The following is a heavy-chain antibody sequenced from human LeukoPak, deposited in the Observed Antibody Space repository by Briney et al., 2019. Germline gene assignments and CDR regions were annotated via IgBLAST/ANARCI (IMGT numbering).Heavy chain of an antibody. D-gene: IGHD3-10*01. CDR3: ARLTYYYGSGSYYLFDY. V-gene: IGHV4-39*07. J-gene: IGHJ4*02. CDR1: GGSISSSSYY. CDR2: IYYSGST. Sequence: PSETLSLTCTVSGGSISSSSYYWGWIRQPPGKGLEWIGSIYYSGSTYYNPSLKSRVTISVDTPKNQFSLKLSSVTAADTAVYYCARLTYYYGSGSYYLFDYWGQGTLVTVSS.